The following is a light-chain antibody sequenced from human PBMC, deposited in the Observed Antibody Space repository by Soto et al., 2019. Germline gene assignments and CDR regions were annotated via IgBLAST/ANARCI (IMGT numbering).Light chain of an antibody. J-gene: IGKJ5*01. CDR1: QSVLSSSDSKNY. CDR3: QQYYSNPLT. V-gene: IGKV4-1*01. Sequence: DIVMTQSPDSLAVSLGERATINCKSSQSVLSSSDSKNYLAWHQQKPGQPPKLLICWASTRESGVPERFSGSGSGTDFALTISSLQAEDVAVYYCQQYYSNPLTFGQGTRLEIK. CDR2: WAS.